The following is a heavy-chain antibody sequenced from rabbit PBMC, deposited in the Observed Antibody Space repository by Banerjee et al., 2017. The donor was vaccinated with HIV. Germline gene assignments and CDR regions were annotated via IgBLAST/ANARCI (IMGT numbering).Heavy chain of an antibody. CDR2: IYAGGSGST. J-gene: IGHJ4*01. Sequence: QSLEESGGDLVKPGASLTLTCTASGFSFSSTYNMYWVRQAPGKGLEWIGTIYAGGSGSTEYASWAKGRFTISKTSPTTVTLQMTSLTVADTATYLCAGSLVDNANLWGPGTL. V-gene: IGHV1S40*01. D-gene: IGHD1-1*01. CDR3: AGSLVDNANL. CDR1: GFSFSSTYN.